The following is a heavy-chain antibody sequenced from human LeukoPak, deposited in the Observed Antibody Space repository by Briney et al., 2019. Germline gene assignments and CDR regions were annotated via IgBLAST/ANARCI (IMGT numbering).Heavy chain of an antibody. D-gene: IGHD3-22*01. CDR1: GGSISSSSYY. CDR3: ARSSSSGYRIDY. V-gene: IGHV4-39*01. CDR2: IYYSGST. J-gene: IGHJ4*02. Sequence: SETLSLTCTVSGGSISSSSYYWGWIRQPSGKGLEWTGSIYYSGSTYYNPSLKSRVTISVDTSKNQFSLKLSSVTAADTAVYYCARSSSSGYRIDYWGQGTLVTVSS.